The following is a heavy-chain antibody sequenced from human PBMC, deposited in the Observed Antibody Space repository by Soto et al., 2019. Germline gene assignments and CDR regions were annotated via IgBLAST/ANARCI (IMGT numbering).Heavy chain of an antibody. Sequence: GASVKVSCTASGYTLPNFGLRWVRQAPGQGLEWMGCISAYKTNTNYEQKFQGRVTMTTDTSTRTAFMELRGLRSDDTAFYYCERENVGSYHRHFDYWGQGTLVTVSS. CDR3: ERENVGSYHRHFDY. D-gene: IGHD1-26*01. J-gene: IGHJ4*01. CDR2: ISAYKTNT. V-gene: IGHV1-18*01. CDR1: GYTLPNFG.